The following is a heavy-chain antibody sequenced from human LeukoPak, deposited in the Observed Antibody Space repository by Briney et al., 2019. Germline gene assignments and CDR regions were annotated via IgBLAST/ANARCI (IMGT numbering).Heavy chain of an antibody. J-gene: IGHJ4*02. CDR2: IYYSGST. Sequence: SETLSLTCTVSGGSISSSSYYWGWIRRPPGKGLEWIGNIYYSGSTYYNPSLKSRVTISVDTSKKQFSLNLSSVTAADTAVYYCARHYYDISGYYPLYFDYWGQGTLVTVSS. V-gene: IGHV4-39*01. CDR3: ARHYYDISGYYPLYFDY. CDR1: GGSISSSSYY. D-gene: IGHD3-22*01.